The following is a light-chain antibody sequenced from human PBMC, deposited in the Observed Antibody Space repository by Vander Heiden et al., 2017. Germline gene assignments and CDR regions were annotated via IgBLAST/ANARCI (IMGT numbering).Light chain of an antibody. V-gene: IGKV1-39*01. CDR3: QQSYSTPPVT. J-gene: IGKJ4*01. Sequence: DIQMTQSPSSLPASVGDRVTITCRESQSISSYSNWYQQKPGKAPKLRIYAASSLPGGVPSRLSGSGSGTDFTLTLTSLQPADFATYYCQQSYSTPPVTFGGETKVEIK. CDR1: QSISSY. CDR2: AAS.